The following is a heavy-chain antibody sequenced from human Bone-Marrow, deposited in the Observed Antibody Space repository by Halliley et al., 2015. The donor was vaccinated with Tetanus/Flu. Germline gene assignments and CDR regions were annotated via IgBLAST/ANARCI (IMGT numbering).Heavy chain of an antibody. V-gene: IGHV4-39*02. Sequence: LVQPSETLSLTCTVSGGSVRSSDSYWGWIRQPPEKGLEWIASVHYSGSTYYNPSLKSRVTISGDTSKNQFSLRLNSVTAADTAVYYCARENYNYYGMDVWGQGTTVTVSS. J-gene: IGHJ6*02. CDR2: VHYSGST. CDR3: ARENYNYYGMDV. CDR1: GGSVRSSDSY.